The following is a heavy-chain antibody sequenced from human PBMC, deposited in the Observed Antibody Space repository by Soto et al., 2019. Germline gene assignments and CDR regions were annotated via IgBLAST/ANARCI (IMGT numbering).Heavy chain of an antibody. CDR2: IYSGGST. Sequence: PGGSLRLSCAASGVTVSSNYMSWVRQAPGKGLEWVSVIYSGGSTYYADSVKGRFTISRDNSKNTLYLQMNSLRAEDTAVYYCARPRRDGYNKYYFDYWGQGTLVTVSS. CDR1: GVTVSSNY. J-gene: IGHJ4*02. D-gene: IGHD5-12*01. CDR3: ARPRRDGYNKYYFDY. V-gene: IGHV3-53*01.